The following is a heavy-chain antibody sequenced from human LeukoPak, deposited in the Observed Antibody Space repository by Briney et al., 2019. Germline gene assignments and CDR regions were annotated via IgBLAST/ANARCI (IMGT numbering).Heavy chain of an antibody. V-gene: IGHV4-61*02. Sequence: SETLSLTCTVSGGSISSGSYYWSWIRQPAGKGLEWIGRIYTSGSTNYNPSPKSRVTISVDTSKNQFSLKLSSVTAADTAVYYCARAGTGSYPANFDYWGQGTLVTVSS. CDR3: ARAGTGSYPANFDY. D-gene: IGHD1-26*01. CDR2: IYTSGST. CDR1: GGSISSGSYY. J-gene: IGHJ4*02.